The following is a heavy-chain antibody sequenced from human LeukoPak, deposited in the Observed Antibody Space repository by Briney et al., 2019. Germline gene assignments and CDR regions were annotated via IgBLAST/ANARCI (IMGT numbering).Heavy chain of an antibody. CDR1: GFTFSSYA. Sequence: GGSLRLSCAASGFTFSSYAMSWVRQAPGKGLEWVSYVSSSSSYIYYADSVKGRFSIFRDNAKNSLYLQMNSLRAEDTAVYYCARERGWPHNWFDPWGQGPLVTVSS. D-gene: IGHD2-15*01. CDR3: ARERGWPHNWFDP. J-gene: IGHJ5*02. V-gene: IGHV3-21*01. CDR2: VSSSSSYI.